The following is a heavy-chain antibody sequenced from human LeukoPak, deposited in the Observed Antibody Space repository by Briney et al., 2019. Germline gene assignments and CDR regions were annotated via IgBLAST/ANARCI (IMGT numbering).Heavy chain of an antibody. D-gene: IGHD5-24*01. CDR1: GFSLSTSW. CDR3: AKDDWLQPFY. V-gene: IGHV3-7*01. J-gene: IGHJ4*02. Sequence: PGGSLRLSCAASGFSLSTSWLNWVRQAPGQGLEWVANINPDGSRGCYVDSVRGRFTISRDNAKNSLFLQMDSLRAEDAAVYYCAKDDWLQPFYWGQGTLVTVSS. CDR2: INPDGSRG.